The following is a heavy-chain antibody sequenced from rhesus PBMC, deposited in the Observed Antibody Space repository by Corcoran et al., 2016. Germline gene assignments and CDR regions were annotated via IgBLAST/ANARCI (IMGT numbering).Heavy chain of an antibody. CDR1: GYTFTRYY. J-gene: IGHJ4*01. V-gene: IGHV1S9*01. Sequence: QVQLVQSGAEVTKPGASVQLSCPASGYTFTRYYLHLVRQAPGQVLEWIGRINPSNGNTGYAQKFQGRVTMTRDTSTSTAYMELSSLRSEDTAVYYCTRDYFDYWGQGVLVTVSS. CDR3: TRDYFDY. CDR2: INPSNGNT.